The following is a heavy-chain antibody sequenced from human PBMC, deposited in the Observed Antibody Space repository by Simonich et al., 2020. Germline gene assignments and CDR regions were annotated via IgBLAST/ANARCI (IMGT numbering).Heavy chain of an antibody. CDR2: ICDDGSNN. CDR3: ARAYSSSWYNWFDP. V-gene: IGHV3-33*01. J-gene: IGHJ5*02. CDR1: GFTFSSYG. D-gene: IGHD6-13*01. Sequence: QVQLVESGGGVVQPGRSLRLSCAASGFTFSSYGMHWVRQAPGKGLEWVAVICDDGSNNYYADSVKGRFTNSRDNSKNTLYLQMNSLRAEDTAVYYCARAYSSSWYNWFDPWGQGTLVTVSS.